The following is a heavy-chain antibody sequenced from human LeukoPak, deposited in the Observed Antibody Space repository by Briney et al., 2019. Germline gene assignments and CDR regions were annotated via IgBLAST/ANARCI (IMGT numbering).Heavy chain of an antibody. V-gene: IGHV1-46*01. D-gene: IGHD3-9*01. Sequence: GASVKVSCKASGYTFTSCYMHWVRQAPGQGLEWMGIINPSGGSTSYAQKFQGRVTMTRDMSTSTVYMELRSLRSDDTAVFYCARDRAYDILTGYYGTQSEMYYFDYWGQGTLVTVSS. CDR2: INPSGGST. J-gene: IGHJ4*02. CDR1: GYTFTSCY. CDR3: ARDRAYDILTGYYGTQSEMYYFDY.